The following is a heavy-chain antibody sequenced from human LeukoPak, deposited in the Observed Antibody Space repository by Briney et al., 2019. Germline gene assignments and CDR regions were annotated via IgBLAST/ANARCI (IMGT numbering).Heavy chain of an antibody. V-gene: IGHV4-59*01. CDR3: ARLVIMSGDWFDP. D-gene: IGHD3-9*01. CDR2: IYYSGST. CDR1: GGSISSYY. Sequence: PSETLSLTCTVSGGSISSYYWSWIRQPPGKGLEWIGYIYYSGSTNYNPSLKSRVTISVDTSKDQFSLKLSSVTAADTAVYYCARLVIMSGDWFDPWGQGTLVTVSS. J-gene: IGHJ5*02.